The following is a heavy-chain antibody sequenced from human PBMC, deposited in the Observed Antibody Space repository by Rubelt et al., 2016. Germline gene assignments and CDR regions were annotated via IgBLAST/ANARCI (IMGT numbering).Heavy chain of an antibody. Sequence: QPGGSLRLSCAASGFTFSSYRMNWVRQAPGKGLEWVSYISYSSTTIYYADSVQGRFTISRDDAKNSLFLQMSSLSAEDTAVYFCARDMRGLAAAGSNFDYWGQGALVTVSS. CDR1: GFTFSSYR. CDR2: ISYSSTTI. CDR3: ARDMRGLAAAGSNFDY. D-gene: IGHD6-13*01. J-gene: IGHJ4*02. V-gene: IGHV3-48*04.